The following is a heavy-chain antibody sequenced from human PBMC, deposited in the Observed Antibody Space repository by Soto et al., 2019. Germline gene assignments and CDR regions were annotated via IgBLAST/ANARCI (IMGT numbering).Heavy chain of an antibody. D-gene: IGHD2-15*01. CDR3: ARDSSHIVVVVAARLRYYYYGMDV. CDR2: IIPIFGTA. CDR1: GGTFSSYA. J-gene: IGHJ6*02. V-gene: IGHV1-69*13. Sequence: AVKVSCKASGGTFSSYAISCVRQAPVQGLEWMGGIIPIFGTANYAQKFQGRVTITADESTSTAYMELSSLRSEDTAVYYCARDSSHIVVVVAARLRYYYYGMDVWGQGTTVTVSS.